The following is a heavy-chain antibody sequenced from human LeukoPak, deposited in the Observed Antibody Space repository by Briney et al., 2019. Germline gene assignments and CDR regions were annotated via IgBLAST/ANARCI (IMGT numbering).Heavy chain of an antibody. D-gene: IGHD6-19*01. Sequence: PGGSLRLSCAASGFTFSGYGIHWVRQAPGKGLEWVAFLSYDGSNKFYADSVKGRFTISRDNSENTLHLQMNSLRDEDTAVYYCARGLYKNGWYYFDYWGQRTLVTVSS. V-gene: IGHV3-33*01. CDR3: ARGLYKNGWYYFDY. J-gene: IGHJ4*02. CDR1: GFTFSGYG. CDR2: LSYDGSNK.